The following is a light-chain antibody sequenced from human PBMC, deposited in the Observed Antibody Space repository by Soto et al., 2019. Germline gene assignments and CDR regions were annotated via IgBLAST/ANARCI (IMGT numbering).Light chain of an antibody. V-gene: IGKV1-39*01. CDR2: DAS. CDR3: QQSYTTPIT. Sequence: DIQMTQSPSSLSASVGDRVTITCRASQSISNYLNWYQQKPGKAPKLLIYDASSLQSGVPSRFSGSVSGTDFTLTISSLQSEDFASYYGQQSYTTPITFGQGTRLEIK. J-gene: IGKJ5*01. CDR1: QSISNY.